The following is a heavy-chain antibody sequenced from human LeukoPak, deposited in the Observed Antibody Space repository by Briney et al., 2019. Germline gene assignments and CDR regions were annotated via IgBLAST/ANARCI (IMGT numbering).Heavy chain of an antibody. CDR3: AKSSYGYTDGMDV. CDR1: GFTFSSYG. D-gene: IGHD5-18*01. J-gene: IGHJ6*02. Sequence: GGSLRLSCAASGFTFSSYGMHWVRQAPGKGLEWVAVISYDGSKKYYADSVKGRFTISRDNSKNTLYLQMNSLRTEDTAMYYCAKSSYGYTDGMDVWGQATTVTVSS. CDR2: ISYDGSKK. V-gene: IGHV3-30*18.